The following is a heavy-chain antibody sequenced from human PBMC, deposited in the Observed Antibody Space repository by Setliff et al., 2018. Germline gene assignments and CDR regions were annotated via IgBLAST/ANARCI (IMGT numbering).Heavy chain of an antibody. Sequence: GGSLRLSCAASGFTFSNYYMTWIRQAPGRGLEWISYIHDSGNPTYYADSVKGRFTVSRDNAKNSLYLQMTSLRAEDTAIYYCARDGSGNKFYYSIDVWGQGTTVTVSS. CDR3: ARDGSGNKFYYSIDV. CDR1: GFTFSNYY. V-gene: IGHV3-11*01. J-gene: IGHJ6*02. D-gene: IGHD3-10*01. CDR2: IHDSGNPT.